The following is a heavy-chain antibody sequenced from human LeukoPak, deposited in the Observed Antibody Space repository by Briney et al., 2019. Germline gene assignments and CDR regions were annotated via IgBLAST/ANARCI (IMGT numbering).Heavy chain of an antibody. CDR2: INPNSGGT. CDR1: GYTFTGYY. CDR3: ARAPGYCSGGSCYWFDY. Sequence: ASVKVSCKASGYTFTGYYMHWVRQAPGQGVEWMGWINPNSGGTNYAQKFQGRVTMTRDTSISTAYMELSRLRSDDTAVYYCARAPGYCSGGSCYWFDYWGQGTLVTVSS. D-gene: IGHD2-15*01. V-gene: IGHV1-2*02. J-gene: IGHJ4*02.